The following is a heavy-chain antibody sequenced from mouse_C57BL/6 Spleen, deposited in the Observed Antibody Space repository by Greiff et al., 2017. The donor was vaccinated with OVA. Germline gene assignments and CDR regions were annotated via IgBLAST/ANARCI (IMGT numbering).Heavy chain of an antibody. CDR2: IDPSDSYT. D-gene: IGHD2-3*01. V-gene: IGHV1-69*01. Sequence: QVQLQQPGAELVMPGASVKLSCKASGYTFTSYWMHWVKQRPGQGLEWIGEIDPSDSYTNYNQQFKGKSTLTVDKSSSTAYMQLSSLTSEDSAVYYCARRDGYWYFDVWGTGTTVTVSS. J-gene: IGHJ1*03. CDR3: ARRDGYWYFDV. CDR1: GYTFTSYW.